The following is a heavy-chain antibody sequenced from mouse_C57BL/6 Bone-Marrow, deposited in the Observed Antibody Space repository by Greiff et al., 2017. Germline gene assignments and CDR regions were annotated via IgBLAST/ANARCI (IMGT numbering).Heavy chain of an antibody. D-gene: IGHD1-3*01. CDR1: GYTFPSYT. J-gene: IGHJ2*01. Sequence: QVQLQQSGAELARPGASVKMSCKASGYTFPSYTMHWVKQRPGKGLEWIGYINPSSGYTKYNQKFKDKATLTADKSSSTAYMQLSSLTSEDSSVYYCARLALLKCDCGKGTTLTVSS. CDR2: INPSSGYT. CDR3: ARLALLKCD. V-gene: IGHV1-4*01.